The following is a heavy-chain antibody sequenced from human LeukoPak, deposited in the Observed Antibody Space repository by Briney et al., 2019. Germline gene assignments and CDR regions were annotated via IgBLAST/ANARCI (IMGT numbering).Heavy chain of an antibody. CDR1: GFTFSSYG. CDR3: AKDYYYGSGSPFDY. J-gene: IGHJ4*02. V-gene: IGHV3-30*18. Sequence: GRSLRLSCAASGFTFSSYGMHWVRQAPGKGLEWVAVISYDGSNKYYADSVKGRFTISRGNSKNTLYLQMNSLRAEDTAVYYCAKDYYYGSGSPFDYWGQGTLVTVSS. D-gene: IGHD3-10*01. CDR2: ISYDGSNK.